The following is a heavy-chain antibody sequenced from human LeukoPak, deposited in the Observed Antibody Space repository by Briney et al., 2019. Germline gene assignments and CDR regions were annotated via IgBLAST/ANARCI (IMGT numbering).Heavy chain of an antibody. CDR3: ARGAALWEADYYYYMDV. V-gene: IGHV1-69*13. CDR2: IIPIFGTA. J-gene: IGHJ6*03. CDR1: GGTFSSYA. D-gene: IGHD1-26*01. Sequence: SVKVSCKASGGTFSSYAISWVRQAPGQGLEWMGGIIPIFGTANYAQKFQGRVTITADESTSTAYMELSSLRSEDTAVYYCARGAALWEADYYYYMDVWGKGTTVTVSS.